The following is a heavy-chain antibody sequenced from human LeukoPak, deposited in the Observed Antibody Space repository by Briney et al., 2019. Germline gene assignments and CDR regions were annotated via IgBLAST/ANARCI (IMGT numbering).Heavy chain of an antibody. V-gene: IGHV3-23*01. Sequence: GGSLRLSCAASGFTFSSYAMSWVRQAPGKGLEWVSGISGSGGNTYYADSVKGRFTISRDNSKNTLYLQMNSLRAEDTAVYFCAKDRNPVTPTKADYWVQGTLVTVSS. D-gene: IGHD4-17*01. CDR2: ISGSGGNT. CDR3: AKDRNPVTPTKADY. J-gene: IGHJ4*02. CDR1: GFTFSSYA.